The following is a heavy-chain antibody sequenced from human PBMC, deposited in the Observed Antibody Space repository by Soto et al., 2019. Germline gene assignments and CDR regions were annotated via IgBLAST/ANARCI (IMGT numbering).Heavy chain of an antibody. D-gene: IGHD1-26*01. CDR1: GASIKSYY. CDR2: VYYCGST. V-gene: IGHV4-59*01. CDR3: ARVRNLATQSGE. Sequence: SETLSLTCSVSGASIKSYYWSWFRQPPGKGLEWIGYVYYCGSTRYNPSLGSRVAISVAISKSHFSLNLTSVTAADTAIYYCARVRNLATQSGEWGQGTVVTVSS. J-gene: IGHJ4*02.